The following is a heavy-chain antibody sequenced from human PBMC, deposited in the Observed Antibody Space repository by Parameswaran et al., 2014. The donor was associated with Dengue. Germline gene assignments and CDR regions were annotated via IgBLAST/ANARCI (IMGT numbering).Heavy chain of an antibody. Sequence: KLVRQAPGQGLEWMGWMNPNSGNTGYAQKFQGRVTMTRNTSISTAYMELSSLRSEDTAVYYCARGPTRRVSYGLRYWGQGTLVTVSS. D-gene: IGHD5-18*01. J-gene: IGHJ4*02. CDR3: ARGPTRRVSYGLRY. V-gene: IGHV1-8*01. CDR2: MNPNSGNT.